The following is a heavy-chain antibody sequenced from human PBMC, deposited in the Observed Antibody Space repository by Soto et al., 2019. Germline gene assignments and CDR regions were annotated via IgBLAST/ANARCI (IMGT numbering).Heavy chain of an antibody. CDR2: ISAYNGNT. CDR3: ARGAPPPHTVTTPYGMDV. J-gene: IGHJ6*02. D-gene: IGHD4-17*01. V-gene: IGHV1-18*04. CDR1: GYTFTSYG. Sequence: QVQLVQSGAEVKKPGASVKVSCKASGYTFTSYGISWVRQAPGQGLEWMGWISAYNGNTNYAQKLQGRVTMTTDTSTRTAYMEPRRLRSDDTAVYYCARGAPPPHTVTTPYGMDVWGQGTTVTVSS.